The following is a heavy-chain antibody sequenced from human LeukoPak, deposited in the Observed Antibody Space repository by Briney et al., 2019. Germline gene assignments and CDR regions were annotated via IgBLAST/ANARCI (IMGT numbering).Heavy chain of an antibody. CDR1: GYTFTSYG. CDR2: ISAYNGNT. D-gene: IGHD3-22*01. Sequence: ASVKVSCKASGYTFTSYGISWVRQAPGQGLEWMGWISAYNGNTNYAQKLQGRVTMTTDTSTCTAYMELRSLRSDDTAVYYCAALTYYYDSSGQRLFDYWGQGTLVTVSS. CDR3: AALTYYYDSSGQRLFDY. J-gene: IGHJ4*02. V-gene: IGHV1-18*01.